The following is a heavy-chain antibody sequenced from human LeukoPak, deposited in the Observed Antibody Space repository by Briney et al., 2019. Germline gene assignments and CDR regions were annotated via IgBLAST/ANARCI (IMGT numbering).Heavy chain of an antibody. J-gene: IGHJ4*02. Sequence: GASVKVSCKASGYTFISHGISWVRQAPGQGLEWMGWINAYNGNTNYAQKLQGRVTMTTDTSTSTAYMELRSLRSDDTAVYYCAREGIIVGATTFDYWGQGTLVTVSS. CDR3: AREGIIVGATTFDY. D-gene: IGHD1-26*01. CDR2: INAYNGNT. CDR1: GYTFISHG. V-gene: IGHV1-18*01.